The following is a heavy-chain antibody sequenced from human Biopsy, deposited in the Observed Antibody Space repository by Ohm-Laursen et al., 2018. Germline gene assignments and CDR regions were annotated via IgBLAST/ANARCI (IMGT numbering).Heavy chain of an antibody. CDR2: INHSGRT. CDR1: GESFNGYY. CDR3: VRGVDYYDPYHYYALDV. Sequence: SDTPSLTCAVYGESFNGYYWSWIRQTPGKGLEWIGEINHSGRTNYNPSLKSRATISVDTSKNQFSLKVRSVTAADTAVYYCVRGVDYYDPYHYYALDVWGQGTTVTVSS. J-gene: IGHJ6*02. D-gene: IGHD3-22*01. V-gene: IGHV4-34*01.